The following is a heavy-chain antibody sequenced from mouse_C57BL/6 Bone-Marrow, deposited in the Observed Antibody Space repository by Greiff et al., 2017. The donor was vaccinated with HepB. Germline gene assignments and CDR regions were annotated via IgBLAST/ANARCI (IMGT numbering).Heavy chain of an antibody. Sequence: VQLQQPGAELVKPGASVKLSCKASGYTFTSYWMQWVKQRPGQGLEWIGEIDPSDSYTNYNQKFKGKATLTVDTSSSTAYMQLSSLTSEDSAVYYCARSTMVTMRTFYYAMDYWGQGTSVTVSS. CDR3: ARSTMVTMRTFYYAMDY. J-gene: IGHJ4*01. CDR2: IDPSDSYT. V-gene: IGHV1-50*01. D-gene: IGHD2-2*01. CDR1: GYTFTSYW.